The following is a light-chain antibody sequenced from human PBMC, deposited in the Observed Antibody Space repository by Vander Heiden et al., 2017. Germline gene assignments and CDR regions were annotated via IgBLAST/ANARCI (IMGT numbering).Light chain of an antibody. Sequence: IVMTQSPDSLVVSLGERATINCKSSQSVLYSSNNNNYLAWYQQKPGQPPKLLIYWASTRESGVPDRFSGSGSGTDFTLTISSLQAEDVAVYYCQHYYSTPRTFGQGTKVEIK. J-gene: IGKJ1*01. CDR1: QSVLYSSNNNNY. V-gene: IGKV4-1*01. CDR2: WAS. CDR3: QHYYSTPRT.